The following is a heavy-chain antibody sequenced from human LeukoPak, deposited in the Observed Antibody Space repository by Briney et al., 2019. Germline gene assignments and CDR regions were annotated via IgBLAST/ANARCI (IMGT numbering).Heavy chain of an antibody. J-gene: IGHJ5*02. D-gene: IGHD6-13*01. V-gene: IGHV4-4*07. Sequence: SGTLSLTCTVSGASVSSYYWIWIRQPAGRGLEWIGRIDASGSTNYNPSLKSRVTISVDTSKNQFSLKLSSVTAADTAVYYCARLGEGSSSWYNWFDPWGQGTLVTVSS. CDR1: GASVSSYY. CDR3: ARLGEGSSSWYNWFDP. CDR2: IDASGST.